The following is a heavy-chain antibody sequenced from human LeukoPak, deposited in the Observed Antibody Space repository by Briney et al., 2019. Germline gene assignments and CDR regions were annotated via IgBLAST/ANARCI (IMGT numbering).Heavy chain of an antibody. Sequence: SVKVSCKASGGTFSRYGFSWVRQAPGQGLEWMGRTIPVLGITNYAQKFQGRVTITADKATTTAYMELSSLRSEDTAVYYCAATATTGVYYGMDVWGQGTTVTVSS. V-gene: IGHV1-69*04. J-gene: IGHJ6*02. CDR2: TIPVLGIT. CDR3: AATATTGVYYGMDV. CDR1: GGTFSRYG. D-gene: IGHD1-1*01.